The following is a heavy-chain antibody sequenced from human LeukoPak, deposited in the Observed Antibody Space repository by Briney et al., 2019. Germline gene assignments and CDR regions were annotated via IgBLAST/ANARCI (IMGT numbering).Heavy chain of an antibody. V-gene: IGHV1-46*01. D-gene: IGHD4/OR15-4a*01. CDR2: TNPSGGST. CDR3: ARAEVILLTTGCDY. J-gene: IGHJ4*02. Sequence: ASVKVSCKASGYTFISYYMHWVRQAPGQGLEWMGITNPSGGSTNYAQKFQGRVTITRATSTGTVYMELSSLRSEDTVVYYCARAEVILLTTGCDYCGQGTLVTVSS. CDR1: GYTFISYY.